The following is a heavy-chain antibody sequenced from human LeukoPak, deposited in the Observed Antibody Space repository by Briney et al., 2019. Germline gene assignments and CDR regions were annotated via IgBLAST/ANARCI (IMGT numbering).Heavy chain of an antibody. Sequence: ASVEVSCKASGGTFSSYAISWVRQAPGQGLEWMGRIIPIFGIANYAQKFQGRVTITADKSTSTAYMELSSLRSEDTAVYYCARTRRDGYSPFDYWGQGTLVTVSS. D-gene: IGHD5-24*01. V-gene: IGHV1-69*04. CDR2: IIPIFGIA. CDR1: GGTFSSYA. CDR3: ARTRRDGYSPFDY. J-gene: IGHJ4*02.